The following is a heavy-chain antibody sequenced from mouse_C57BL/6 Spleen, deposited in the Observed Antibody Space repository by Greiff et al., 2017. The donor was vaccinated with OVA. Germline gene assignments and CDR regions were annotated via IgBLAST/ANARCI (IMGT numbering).Heavy chain of an antibody. CDR3: AREQGTTFDY. CDR2: IYPSDSET. Sequence: QVQLQQPGAELVRPGSSVKLSCKASGYTFTSYWMDWVQQRPGQGLEWIGNIYPSDSETHYNQKFKDKATLTVDKSSSTAYMQLSSLTSEDSAVYYCAREQGTTFDYWGQGTTLTVSS. CDR1: GYTFTSYW. D-gene: IGHD1-1*01. J-gene: IGHJ2*01. V-gene: IGHV1-61*01.